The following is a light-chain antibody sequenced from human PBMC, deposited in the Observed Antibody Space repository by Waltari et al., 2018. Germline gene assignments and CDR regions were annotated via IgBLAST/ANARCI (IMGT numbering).Light chain of an antibody. CDR2: EAT. J-gene: IGLJ2*01. Sequence: QSVLPSPASVSDSPGQSITLSCPGTRSDIGAYNFFSWFQQPTGQAPRLLFSEATKRPSGVSYRFSGSKSGNTASLSISDLQAEDEADYYCCSYVGGSRVLFGGGTKLTV. V-gene: IGLV2-23*01. CDR1: RSDIGAYNF. CDR3: CSYVGGSRVL.